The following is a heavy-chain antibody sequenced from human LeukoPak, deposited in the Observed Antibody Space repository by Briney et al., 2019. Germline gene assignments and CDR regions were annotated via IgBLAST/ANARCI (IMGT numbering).Heavy chain of an antibody. Sequence: PGGSLRLSCAASGFTFSSYAMSWVRQAPGKGLEWVSGISASGGTTYYADSVKGRFTISRDNSKNTLYLQMNSLRAEDTAVYYCAKYCTSGSCSPRRFDPWGQGTLVTVSS. J-gene: IGHJ5*02. CDR2: ISASGGTT. V-gene: IGHV3-23*01. CDR3: AKYCTSGSCSPRRFDP. CDR1: GFTFSSYA. D-gene: IGHD2-8*01.